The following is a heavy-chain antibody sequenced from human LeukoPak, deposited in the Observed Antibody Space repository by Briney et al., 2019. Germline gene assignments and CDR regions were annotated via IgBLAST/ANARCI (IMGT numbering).Heavy chain of an antibody. J-gene: IGHJ5*02. CDR2: IKQDGSEK. CDR1: GFTFSSYW. Sequence: GGSLRLSCAASGFTFSSYWMSWVCQAPGKGLEWVANIKQDGSEKYYVDSVKGRFTISRDNAKNSLYLQMNSLRAEDTAVYYCARDGSIAVKNWFDPWGQGTLVTVSS. D-gene: IGHD6-19*01. V-gene: IGHV3-7*01. CDR3: ARDGSIAVKNWFDP.